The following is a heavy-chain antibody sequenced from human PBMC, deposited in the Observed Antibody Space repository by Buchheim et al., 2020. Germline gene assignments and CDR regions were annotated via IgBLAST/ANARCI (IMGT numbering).Heavy chain of an antibody. D-gene: IGHD3-22*01. V-gene: IGHV3-30*02. J-gene: IGHJ4*02. CDR1: GFTFSSYG. CDR3: AKDGHFYYDSSGVDY. CDR2: IRYDGSNK. Sequence: QVQLVESGGGVVQPGRSLRLSCAASGFTFSSYGMHWVRQAPGKGLEWVAFIRYDGSNKYYADSVKGRFTISRDNSKNTLYLQRNSLRAEDTAVYYCAKDGHFYYDSSGVDYWGQGTL.